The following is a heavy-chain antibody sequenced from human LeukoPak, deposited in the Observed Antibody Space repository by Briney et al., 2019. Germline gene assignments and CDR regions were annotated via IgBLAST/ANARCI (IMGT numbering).Heavy chain of an antibody. CDR2: INPNSGGT. J-gene: IGHJ3*02. D-gene: IGHD4-17*01. CDR3: ARDIGRYGVDWAFDI. Sequence: ASVKVSCKASGYTFTGYYMHWVRQAPGQGLEWMGWINPNSGGTHYIQKFQGRVTMTRDTSISKAYMELSRLRSDDTAVYYCARDIGRYGVDWAFDIWGQGTMVTVSS. V-gene: IGHV1-2*02. CDR1: GYTFTGYY.